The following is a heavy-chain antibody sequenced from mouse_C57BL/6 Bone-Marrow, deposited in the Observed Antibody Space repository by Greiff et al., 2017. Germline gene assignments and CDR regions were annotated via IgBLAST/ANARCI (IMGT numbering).Heavy chain of an antibody. J-gene: IGHJ2*01. CDR2: IYPSDSET. CDR1: GYTFTSYW. Sequence: QVQLQQPGAELVRPGSSVKLSCKASGYTFTSYWMDWVKQRPGQGLEWIGNIYPSDSETHYNQKFKDKAPLTVDTSSSTAYMQLSSLTSEDSAVFYCARGNYFDYWGQGTTLTVSS. V-gene: IGHV1-61*01. CDR3: ARGNYFDY.